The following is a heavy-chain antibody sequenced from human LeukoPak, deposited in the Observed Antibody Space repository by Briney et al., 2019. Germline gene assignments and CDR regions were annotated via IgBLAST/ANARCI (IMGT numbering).Heavy chain of an antibody. V-gene: IGHV1-46*01. CDR1: GYTFTSYY. D-gene: IGHD6-6*01. CDR2: INPSGGST. Sequence: ASVKVSCKASGYTFTSYYMHWVRQAPGQGLEWMGIINPSGGSTSYAQKFQGRVTMTRDTSTSTVYMELSSLRSEDTAVYYCARAESPSIAARPYYFDYWGQGTLVTVSS. CDR3: ARAESPSIAARPYYFDY. J-gene: IGHJ4*02.